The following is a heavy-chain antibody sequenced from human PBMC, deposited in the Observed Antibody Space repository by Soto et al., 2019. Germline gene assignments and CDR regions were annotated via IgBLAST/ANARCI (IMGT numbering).Heavy chain of an antibody. J-gene: IGHJ3*02. Sequence: SVKVSCKASGGTFSSYAISWVRQAPGQGLEWMGRIIPILGTANYAQKFQGRVTITADKSTSTAYMELSSLRSEDTAVYYCARSGTTVAAFDIWGQGTMVTVSS. D-gene: IGHD1-7*01. CDR3: ARSGTTVAAFDI. CDR2: IIPILGTA. V-gene: IGHV1-69*04. CDR1: GGTFSSYA.